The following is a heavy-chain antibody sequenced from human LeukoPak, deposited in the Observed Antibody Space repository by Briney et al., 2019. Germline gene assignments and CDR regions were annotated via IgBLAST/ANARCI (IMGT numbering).Heavy chain of an antibody. V-gene: IGHV3-66*02. J-gene: IGHJ4*02. D-gene: IGHD2-21*02. CDR3: AGGTTVVTLDF. CDR2: VYTGGSV. Sequence: GGSLRLSCAVSEFSVSRIYMSWVRQAPGKGLEWVSVVYTGGSVGYADSVKGRFTISRDNSKNTVSLQMSNLRPEDTATYYCAGGTTVVTLDFWGQGTLVTVSS. CDR1: EFSVSRIY.